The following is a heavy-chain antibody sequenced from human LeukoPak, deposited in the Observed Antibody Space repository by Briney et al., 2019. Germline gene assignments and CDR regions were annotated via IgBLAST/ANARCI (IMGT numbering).Heavy chain of an antibody. CDR3: ARGGDIVLHWFDP. V-gene: IGHV4-34*01. J-gene: IGHJ5*02. Sequence: PSETLSLTCAVYGGSFSGYYWSWIRQPPGKGLEWIGEINHSGSTNYNPSLKSRVTISVDTSKNQFSLKLSSVTAADTAVYYCARGGDIVLHWFDPWGQGTLVTVSS. D-gene: IGHD2-15*01. CDR2: INHSGST. CDR1: GGSFSGYY.